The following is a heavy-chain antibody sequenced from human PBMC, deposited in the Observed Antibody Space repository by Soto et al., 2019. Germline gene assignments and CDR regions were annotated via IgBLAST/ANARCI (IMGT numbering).Heavy chain of an antibody. CDR3: AAGYTIIWGVLSGY. CDR1: GFLFDNSA. D-gene: IGHD3-10*01. V-gene: IGHV1-58*01. J-gene: IGHJ4*02. CDR2: IVVGSGHT. Sequence: ISVKVSCKASGFLFDNSAVHWVRQARGQRLEWIAWIVVGSGHTNFAQRFQERATISRDMSTDTAFLELTSLTPEDTAVYYCAAGYTIIWGVLSGYWGQGTLVTVSS.